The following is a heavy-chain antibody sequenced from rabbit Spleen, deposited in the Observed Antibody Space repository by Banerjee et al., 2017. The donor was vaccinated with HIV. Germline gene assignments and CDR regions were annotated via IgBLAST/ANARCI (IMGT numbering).Heavy chain of an antibody. J-gene: IGHJ3*01. CDR2: IYAGSSSST. D-gene: IGHD4-2*01. CDR3: SRWNAGSAANYVNVNDFHL. V-gene: IGHV1S40*01. CDR1: GFSFSSGYD. Sequence: QSLEESGGGLVKPGASLTLTCKASGFSFSSGYDMCWVRQAPGKGPEWIACIYAGSSSSTYYASWTKDRFTISKASSTTVTLQVTRLTAADTATYFSSRWNAGSAANYVNVNDFHLWGQGTLVTVS.